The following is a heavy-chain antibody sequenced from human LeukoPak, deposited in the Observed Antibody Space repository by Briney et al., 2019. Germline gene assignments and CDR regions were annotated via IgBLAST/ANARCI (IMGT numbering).Heavy chain of an antibody. CDR1: GFTFSSYE. CDR3: ARDGYGDRRGDY. D-gene: IGHD4-17*01. V-gene: IGHV3-48*03. J-gene: IGHJ4*02. Sequence: GGFLRLSCAASGFTFSSYEMNWVRQAPGKGLEWVSYISSSARTIYYADSVKGRFIISRDNAKNSLYLQMNSLRAEDTAVYYCARDGYGDRRGDYWGQGTLVTVSS. CDR2: ISSSARTI.